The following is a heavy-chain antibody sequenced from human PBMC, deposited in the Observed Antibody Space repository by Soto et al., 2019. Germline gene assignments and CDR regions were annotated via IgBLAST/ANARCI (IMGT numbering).Heavy chain of an antibody. Sequence: GGSLRLSCAASGFTFSSYAMSWVRQAPGKGLEWVSAISGSGGSTYYADSVKGRFTISRDNSKNTLYLQMNSLRAEDTAVYYCSKECRVYRYGALNYFDYWGQGTLVTVSS. J-gene: IGHJ4*02. CDR2: ISGSGGST. CDR1: GFTFSSYA. D-gene: IGHD5-18*01. CDR3: SKECRVYRYGALNYFDY. V-gene: IGHV3-23*01.